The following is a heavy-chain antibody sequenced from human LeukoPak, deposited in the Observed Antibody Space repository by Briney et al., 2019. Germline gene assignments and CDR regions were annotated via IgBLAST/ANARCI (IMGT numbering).Heavy chain of an antibody. J-gene: IGHJ1*01. Sequence: SETLSLTCTVSGGSISSGGYFWSWIRQHPGKGLEWIGYIYYSGSTYYNPSLKGRVTISVDTSKNQFSLRLSSVTAADTAIYYCASVSYDTSLQHWGQGTLVTVSS. CDR2: IYYSGST. V-gene: IGHV4-31*03. D-gene: IGHD3-22*01. CDR1: GGSISSGGYF. CDR3: ASVSYDTSLQH.